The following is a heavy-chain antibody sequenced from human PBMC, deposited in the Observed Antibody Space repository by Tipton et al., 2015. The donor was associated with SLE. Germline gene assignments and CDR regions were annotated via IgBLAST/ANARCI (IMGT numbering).Heavy chain of an antibody. D-gene: IGHD5-12*01. CDR2: IKQDGSEK. CDR1: GFTFSSYW. J-gene: IGHJ3*02. CDR3: ARLRGIVATIVGAFDI. V-gene: IGHV3-7*01. Sequence: QLVQSGGGVVQPGGSLRLSCAASGFTFSSYWMSWVRQAPGKGLEWVANIKQDGSEKYYVDSVKGRFTISRDNAKNSLYLQMNSLGAEDTAVYYCARLRGIVATIVGAFDIWGQGTMVTVSS.